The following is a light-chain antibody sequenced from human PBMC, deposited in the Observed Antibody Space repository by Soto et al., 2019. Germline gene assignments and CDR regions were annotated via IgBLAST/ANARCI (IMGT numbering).Light chain of an antibody. V-gene: IGLV2-14*01. CDR2: EVC. CDR3: SSYTSSSTLV. Sequence: QSALTQPASVSGSPGQSITISCTGTSSDVGGYNYVSWYQQHPGKAPKLMIYEVCNRPSGVSNRFSGSKSGNTASLTISGLQAEDEADYYCSSYTSSSTLVFGTGTQLTVL. CDR1: SSDVGGYNY. J-gene: IGLJ1*01.